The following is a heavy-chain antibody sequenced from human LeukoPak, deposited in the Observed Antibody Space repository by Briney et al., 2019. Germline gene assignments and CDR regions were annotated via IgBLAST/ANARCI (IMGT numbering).Heavy chain of an antibody. J-gene: IGHJ4*02. CDR2: ISSSGSTI. Sequence: GGSLRLSCAASGFTFSSYEMNWVRQAPGKGLEWVSYISSSGSTIYYADSVKGRFTISRDNAKNSLYLQMNSLRAEDTAVYYCATVYSYGYSFFDYWGQGTLVTVSS. D-gene: IGHD5-18*01. CDR3: ATVYSYGYSFFDY. CDR1: GFTFSSYE. V-gene: IGHV3-48*03.